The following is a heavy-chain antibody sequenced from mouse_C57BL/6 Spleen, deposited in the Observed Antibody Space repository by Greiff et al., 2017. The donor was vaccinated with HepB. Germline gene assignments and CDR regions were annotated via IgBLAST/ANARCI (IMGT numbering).Heavy chain of an antibody. CDR3: ARGSTMVTTGFAY. CDR1: GYTFTSYW. CDR2: INPSNGGT. J-gene: IGHJ3*01. Sequence: QVQLKESGTELVKPGASVKLSCKASGYTFTSYWMHWVKQRPGQGLEWIGNINPSNGGTNYNEKFKSKATLTVDKSSSTAYMQLSSLTSEDSAVYYCARGSTMVTTGFAYWGQGTLVTVSA. V-gene: IGHV1-53*01. D-gene: IGHD2-2*01.